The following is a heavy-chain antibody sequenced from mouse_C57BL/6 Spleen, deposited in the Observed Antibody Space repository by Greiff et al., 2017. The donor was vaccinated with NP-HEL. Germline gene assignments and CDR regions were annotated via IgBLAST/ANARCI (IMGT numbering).Heavy chain of an antibody. D-gene: IGHD1-1*01. CDR1: GYTFTDYE. V-gene: IGHV1-15*01. Sequence: QVQLKQSGAELVRPGASVTLSCKASGYTFTDYEMHWVKQTPVHGLEWIGAIDPETGGTAYNQKFKGKAILTADKSSSTAYMELRSLTSEDSAVYYCTRRDTTVVVDYWGQGTTLTVSS. CDR3: TRRDTTVVVDY. CDR2: IDPETGGT. J-gene: IGHJ2*01.